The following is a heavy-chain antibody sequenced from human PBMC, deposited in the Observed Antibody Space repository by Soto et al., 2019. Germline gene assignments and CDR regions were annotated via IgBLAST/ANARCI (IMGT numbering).Heavy chain of an antibody. CDR3: ARGTTGPLWFDP. J-gene: IGHJ5*02. CDR2: IYYSGST. V-gene: IGHV4-39*01. Sequence: QVQLQESGPGLVKPSDTLSLTCTVSGGSISTSDYYWGWIRQPPGKGLEWIGSIYYSGSTYYNPSLKSRVTMPEDTSKNQFSVTLSSVAATDTAVYSCARGTTGPLWFDPWGQGTLVTVSS. CDR1: GGSISTSDYY.